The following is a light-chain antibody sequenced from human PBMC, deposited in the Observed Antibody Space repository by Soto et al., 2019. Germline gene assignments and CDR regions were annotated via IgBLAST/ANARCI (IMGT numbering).Light chain of an antibody. CDR1: RSNIGRKI. V-gene: IGLV1-44*01. CDR3: AAWDGNLNGPSYV. Sequence: QSVLSQPPSASGTPGQTVTISCSGSRSNIGRKIVNWYQQLPGTAPKLLIYSDNQRPSGVPDRFSGSKSGTSASLAISGLQSEDEADYFCAAWDGNLNGPSYVFGTGTKVTVL. CDR2: SDN. J-gene: IGLJ1*01.